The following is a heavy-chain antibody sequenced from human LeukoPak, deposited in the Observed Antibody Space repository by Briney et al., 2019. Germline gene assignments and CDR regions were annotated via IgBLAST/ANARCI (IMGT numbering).Heavy chain of an antibody. D-gene: IGHD4-17*01. CDR3: ANGFDMTTVTATDY. CDR2: VSYDGSNK. CDR1: GFTFRTYG. Sequence: QPGRSLRLSCAVSGFTFRTYGMHWVRQAPGKGLEWVAVVSYDGSNKYYADSVKGRSTISRDNSKNTLYLQMNSLRTEDTAVYFCANGFDMTTVTATDYWGQGTLVTVSS. V-gene: IGHV3-30*18. J-gene: IGHJ4*02.